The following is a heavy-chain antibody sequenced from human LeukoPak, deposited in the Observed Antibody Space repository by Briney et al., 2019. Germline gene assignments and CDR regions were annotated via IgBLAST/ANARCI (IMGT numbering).Heavy chain of an antibody. CDR3: ARDYCSSISCQDY. CDR1: GFTFSSYG. Sequence: TGGSLRLSCAASGFTFSSYGMHWVPQAPGKGLEWVAIIWYDGSNKYYADSVKGRFTISRDNSKNTVDLQMNSLRAEDTAVYYCARDYCSSISCQDYWGQGTLVTASS. V-gene: IGHV3-33*01. CDR2: IWYDGSNK. J-gene: IGHJ4*02. D-gene: IGHD2-2*01.